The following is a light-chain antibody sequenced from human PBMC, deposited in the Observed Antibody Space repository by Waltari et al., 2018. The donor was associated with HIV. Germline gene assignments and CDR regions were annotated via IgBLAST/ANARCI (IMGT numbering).Light chain of an antibody. CDR1: RSDFYLHHS. V-gene: IGLV2-14*01. CDR2: GVN. J-gene: IGLJ2*01. CDR3: TTYTATDSLL. Sequence: SALTQPASVSGSPGQSVTISCTGTRSDFYLHHSLSWYQQPPVRAPQLIIFGVNYRPSGISSRFSASKSGDTASLTISGLQSGDEADYYCTTYTATDSLLIGSGTKLTVL.